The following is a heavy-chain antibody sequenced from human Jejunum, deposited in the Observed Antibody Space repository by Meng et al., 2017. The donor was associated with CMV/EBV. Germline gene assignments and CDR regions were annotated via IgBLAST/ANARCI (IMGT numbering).Heavy chain of an antibody. D-gene: IGHD6-13*01. CDR3: ASGYIEGHHLGY. CDR2: ISYKGDNK. V-gene: IGHV3-30*02. Sequence: QGQWGGAGGGGVQPGGSLVLSCTPSGFTFSDYGMHWIRQAPGKGLEWVAFISYKGDNKYYADSVRGRFTISRDNSKNTLDLQMNSLRTEDTAVYYCASGYIEGHHLGYWGQGTLVTVSS. CDR1: GFTFSDYG. J-gene: IGHJ4*02.